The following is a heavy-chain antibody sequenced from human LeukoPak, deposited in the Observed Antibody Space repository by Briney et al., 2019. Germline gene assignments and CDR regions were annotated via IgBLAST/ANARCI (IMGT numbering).Heavy chain of an antibody. J-gene: IGHJ6*03. D-gene: IGHD2-2*02. CDR1: GYTFTSYG. V-gene: IGHV1-18*01. CDR2: ISAYNGNT. CDR3: ARVNEDIVVVPAAINGGPYYYYMDV. Sequence: GASVKVSCKASGYTFTSYGISWVRQAPGQGLEWMGWISAYNGNTNYAQKLQGRVTMTTDTSTSTAYMELSSLRSEDTAVYYCARVNEDIVVVPAAINGGPYYYYMDVWGKGTTVTVSS.